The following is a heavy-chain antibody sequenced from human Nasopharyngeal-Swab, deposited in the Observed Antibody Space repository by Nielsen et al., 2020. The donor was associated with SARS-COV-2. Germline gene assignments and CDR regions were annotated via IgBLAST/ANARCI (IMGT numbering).Heavy chain of an antibody. CDR1: GFTFSSYE. V-gene: IGHV3-13*01. J-gene: IGHJ2*01. Sequence: GSLRLSCAASGFTFSSYEIHWVRQVPGKSLEWVSAIGIAGDTFYGDPVKGRFTISRENGKDSSYLQMNSLRAGDTAVYYCVREWGSGMSHFDLWGRGTQVTVSS. CDR3: VREWGSGMSHFDL. D-gene: IGHD3-10*01. CDR2: IGIAGDT.